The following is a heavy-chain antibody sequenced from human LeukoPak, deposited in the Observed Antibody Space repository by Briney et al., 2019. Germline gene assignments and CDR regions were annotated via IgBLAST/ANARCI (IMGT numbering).Heavy chain of an antibody. V-gene: IGHV3-21*01. J-gene: IGHJ4*02. CDR1: GFTFSSYS. Sequence: GGSLRLSCAASGFTFSSYSMNWVRQAPGKGLEWVSSISSSSSYINYADSVKGRFTISRDNAKNSLYLQMNSLRAEDTAVYYCAPGIAVAGYWGQGTLVTVSS. CDR2: ISSSSSYI. D-gene: IGHD6-19*01. CDR3: APGIAVAGY.